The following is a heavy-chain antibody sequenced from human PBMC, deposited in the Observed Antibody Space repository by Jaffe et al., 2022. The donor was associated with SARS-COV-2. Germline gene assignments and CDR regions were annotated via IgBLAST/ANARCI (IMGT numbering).Heavy chain of an antibody. V-gene: IGHV3-15*01. CDR1: GFTFSNAW. Sequence: EVQLVESGGGLVKPGGSLRLSCAASGFTFSNAWMSWVRQAPGKGLEWVGRIKSKTDGGTTDYAAPVKGRFTISRDDSKNTLYLQMNSLRAEDTAVYYCASLEGAGFLAPYYYYYGMDVWGQGTTVTVSS. D-gene: IGHD3-3*01. J-gene: IGHJ6*02. CDR2: IKSKTDGGTT. CDR3: ASLEGAGFLAPYYYYYGMDV.